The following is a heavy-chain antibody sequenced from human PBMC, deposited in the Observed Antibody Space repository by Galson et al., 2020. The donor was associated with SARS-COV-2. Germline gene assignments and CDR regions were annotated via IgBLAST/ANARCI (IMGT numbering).Heavy chain of an antibody. CDR2: IYYSGST. D-gene: IGHD2-2*01. CDR1: GGSISSYY. V-gene: IGHV4-59*01. CDR3: ARGPYCSSTSCYRYFQH. J-gene: IGHJ1*01. Sequence: SETLSLTCTVSGGSISSYYWSWIRQPPGKGLEWIGYIYYSGSTNYNPSLKSRVTISVDTSKNQFSLKLSSVTAADTAVYYCARGPYCSSTSCYRYFQHWGQGTLVNVSS.